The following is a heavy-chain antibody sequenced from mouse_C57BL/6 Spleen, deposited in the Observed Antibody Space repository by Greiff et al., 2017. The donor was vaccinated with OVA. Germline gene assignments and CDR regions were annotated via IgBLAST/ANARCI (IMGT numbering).Heavy chain of an antibody. Sequence: VQLQQSGAELVRPGASVKLSCTASGFNIKDDYMHWVKQRPEQGLEWIGWIDPENGDTEYASKFQGKATITADTSSNTAYLQLSSLASEDTAVYYCTRAIYYGNWFAYWGQGTLVTVSA. V-gene: IGHV14-4*01. CDR2: IDPENGDT. D-gene: IGHD2-1*01. CDR1: GFNIKDDY. CDR3: TRAIYYGNWFAY. J-gene: IGHJ3*01.